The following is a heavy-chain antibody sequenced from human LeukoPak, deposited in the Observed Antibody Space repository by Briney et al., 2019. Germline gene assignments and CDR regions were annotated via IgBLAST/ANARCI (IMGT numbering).Heavy chain of an antibody. D-gene: IGHD3-22*01. CDR3: AKSGPLYYYDSSGYRSFDY. CDR1: GFTFSSYG. J-gene: IGHJ4*02. Sequence: GGTLRLSCAASGFTFSSYGMSWVRQAPGKGLEWVSAISGSGGSTYYADSVKGRFTISRDNSKNTLYLQMNSLRAEDTAVYYCAKSGPLYYYDSSGYRSFDYWGQGTLVTVSS. CDR2: ISGSGGST. V-gene: IGHV3-23*01.